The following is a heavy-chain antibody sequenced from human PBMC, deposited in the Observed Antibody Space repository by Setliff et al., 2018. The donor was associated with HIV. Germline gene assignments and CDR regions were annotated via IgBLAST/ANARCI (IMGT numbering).Heavy chain of an antibody. CDR2: IHVSGST. CDR1: GGSMNANH. CDR3: ARTGYAFDV. Sequence: PSETLSLTCTVSGGSMNANHWSWIRQSPGKGQEWIAYIHVSGSTYFNPSLSSRVTISIDTSSNQFSLRLSSVTAADTAVYYCARTGYAFDVWGRVTMVTVSS. J-gene: IGHJ3*01. V-gene: IGHV4-59*08.